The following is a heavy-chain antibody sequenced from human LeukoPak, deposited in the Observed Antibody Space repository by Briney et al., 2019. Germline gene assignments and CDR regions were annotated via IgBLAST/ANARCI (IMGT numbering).Heavy chain of an antibody. CDR2: IYYSGST. Sequence: SETLSLTCTVSGASISSGGYYWGWLRQHPGKGLEWIVYIYYSGSTFYNPSLKSRVTISVDTSKNQFSLKLSSVTAADTAVYYCASCYSSSWYNWFDPWGQGTLVTVSS. CDR3: ASCYSSSWYNWFDP. CDR1: GASISSGGYY. D-gene: IGHD6-13*01. J-gene: IGHJ5*02. V-gene: IGHV4-31*03.